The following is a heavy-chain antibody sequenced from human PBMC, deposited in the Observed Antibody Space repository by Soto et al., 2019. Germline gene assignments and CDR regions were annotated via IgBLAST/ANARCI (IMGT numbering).Heavy chain of an antibody. CDR2: IHSGDSNA. V-gene: IGHV5-51*01. J-gene: IGHJ6*01. D-gene: IGHD3-9*01. CDR3: ARGPTERYFGSPPHGVDV. Sequence: GESLEISCTCSGYSFSTYSIGWLRQMPGKGLDCMGNIHSGDSNARYSPSFQGQVTISADKSITTAYLQWTGLKASDTAIYYCARGPTERYFGSPPHGVDVRGQAITVKVSS. CDR1: GYSFSTYS.